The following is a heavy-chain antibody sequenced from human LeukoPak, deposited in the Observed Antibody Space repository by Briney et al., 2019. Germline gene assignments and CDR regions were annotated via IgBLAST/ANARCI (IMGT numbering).Heavy chain of an antibody. J-gene: IGHJ3*02. V-gene: IGHV3-11*01. D-gene: IGHD4-17*01. CDR2: ISSSGSTI. Sequence: GGSLRLSCAASGFTFSDYYMSWIRQAPGKGLEWVSYISSSGSTIYYADSVKGRFTISRDNAKNSLYLQMNSLGAEDTAVYYCATPGGMTTMTTTNDAFDIWGQGTMVTVSS. CDR1: GFTFSDYY. CDR3: ATPGGMTTMTTTNDAFDI.